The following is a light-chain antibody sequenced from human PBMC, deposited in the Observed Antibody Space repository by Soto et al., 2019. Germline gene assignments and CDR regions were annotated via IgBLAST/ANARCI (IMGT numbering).Light chain of an antibody. CDR1: QSVSSSY. J-gene: IGKJ1*01. CDR3: QQYGSSPQT. V-gene: IGKV3-20*01. CDR2: GAS. Sequence: IVLMQSPGTLSLFPWERATLSFRSSQSVSSSYLAWYQQKPGQAPRLLIYGASSRATGIPDRFSGSGSGTDFTLTISRLEPEDFAVYYCQQYGSSPQTFGQGTKVDI.